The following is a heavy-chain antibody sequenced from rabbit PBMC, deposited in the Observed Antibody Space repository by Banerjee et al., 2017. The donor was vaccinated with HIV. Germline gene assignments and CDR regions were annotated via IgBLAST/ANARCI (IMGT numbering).Heavy chain of an antibody. CDR3: ARDLAGVIGWNFSL. V-gene: IGHV1S45*01. Sequence: QEQLVESGGDLVKPEGSLTLTCTASGFSFSSSYWICWVRQAPGKGLECIACIYAGSSGNTYYANWAKGRFTISKTSSTTVTLQMTSLTAADTATYFCARDLAGVIGWNFSLWGPGTLVTVS. J-gene: IGHJ4*01. D-gene: IGHD4-1*01. CDR1: GFSFSSSYW. CDR2: IYAGSSGNT.